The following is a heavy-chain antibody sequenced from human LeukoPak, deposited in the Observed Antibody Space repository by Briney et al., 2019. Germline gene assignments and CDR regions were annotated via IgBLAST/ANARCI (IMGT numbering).Heavy chain of an antibody. J-gene: IGHJ4*02. CDR3: ARDGPSSGWSEFDY. D-gene: IGHD6-19*01. CDR2: IWYDGSNK. Sequence: GGSLRLSCAASGFTFSSYGMHWVRQAPGKGLEWVAVIWYDGSNKYYADSVKGRFTISRDNSKNTLYLQMNSLRAEDTAVYYCARDGPSSGWSEFDYWGQGTLLTVSS. V-gene: IGHV3-33*01. CDR1: GFTFSSYG.